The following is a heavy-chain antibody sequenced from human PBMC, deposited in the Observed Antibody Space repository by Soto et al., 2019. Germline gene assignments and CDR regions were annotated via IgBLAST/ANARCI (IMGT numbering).Heavy chain of an antibody. Sequence: QVQLVQSGAEVKKPGSSVKVSCKASGGTFSSYAISWVRQAPGQGLEWMGGIIPIFGTANYAQKFQGRVTITEDESTSTAYMELSSLRSEDTAVYYCATQEQLVVIDYYFDYWGQGTLVTVSS. D-gene: IGHD6-6*01. CDR1: GGTFSSYA. CDR3: ATQEQLVVIDYYFDY. J-gene: IGHJ4*02. CDR2: IIPIFGTA. V-gene: IGHV1-69*12.